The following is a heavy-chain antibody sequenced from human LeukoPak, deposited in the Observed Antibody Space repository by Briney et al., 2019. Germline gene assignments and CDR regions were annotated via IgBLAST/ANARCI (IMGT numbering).Heavy chain of an antibody. V-gene: IGHV1-18*01. CDR1: GYTFTSYG. CDR2: ISAYNGNT. D-gene: IGHD3-22*01. Sequence: ASVKVSCKASGYTFTSYGISWVRQAPGQGLEWMGWISAYNGNTNYAQKLQGRVTMTTDTSTNTAYMELRSLRSDDTAVYYCARGSPTYYYDSSGYSPWGQGTLVTVSS. J-gene: IGHJ5*02. CDR3: ARGSPTYYYDSSGYSP.